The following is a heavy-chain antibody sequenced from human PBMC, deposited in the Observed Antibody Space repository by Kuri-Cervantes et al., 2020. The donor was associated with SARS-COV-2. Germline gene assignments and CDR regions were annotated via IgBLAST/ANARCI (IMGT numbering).Heavy chain of an antibody. V-gene: IGHV1-8*01. CDR1: GYTFTSYD. J-gene: IGHJ5*02. CDR3: ARDAPDSSGWYRGFWFDP. CDR2: MNPNSGNT. Sequence: ASVKVSCKASGYTFTSYDINWVRQATGQGLEWMGWMNPNSGNTGYAQKFQGRVTMTRNTSISTAYMELSSLRSEDTAVYYCARDAPDSSGWYRGFWFDPWGQGTLVTVSS. D-gene: IGHD6-19*01.